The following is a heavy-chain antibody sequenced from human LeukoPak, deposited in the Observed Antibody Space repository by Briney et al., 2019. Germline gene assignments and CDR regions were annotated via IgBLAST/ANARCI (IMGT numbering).Heavy chain of an antibody. V-gene: IGHV3-7*01. Sequence: GGSLRLSCVASGFSFSDYWVSWVRQTPGKGLERLANINQYGAEKYYADSMKGRFTISKDNAKNSLYLQMNSLRVEDSGVYYCARDPDSGDAYNWFDPWGQGTQVTVSS. J-gene: IGHJ5*02. CDR1: GFSFSDYW. D-gene: IGHD4-17*01. CDR3: ARDPDSGDAYNWFDP. CDR2: INQYGAEK.